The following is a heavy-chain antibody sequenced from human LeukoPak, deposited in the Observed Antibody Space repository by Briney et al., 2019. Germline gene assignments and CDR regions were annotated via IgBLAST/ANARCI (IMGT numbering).Heavy chain of an antibody. CDR2: IFYGGRT. Sequence: SETLSLTCTVSGSSISSFYWSWIRQPPGKGLEWIGYIFYGGRTNYNPSLKSRVTISVDTSKNQLSLKLTSVTAADTAVYYCARDGWLRPHQLGFDYWGQGTLVTVSS. CDR1: GSSISSFY. D-gene: IGHD1-1*01. CDR3: ARDGWLRPHQLGFDY. V-gene: IGHV4-59*01. J-gene: IGHJ4*02.